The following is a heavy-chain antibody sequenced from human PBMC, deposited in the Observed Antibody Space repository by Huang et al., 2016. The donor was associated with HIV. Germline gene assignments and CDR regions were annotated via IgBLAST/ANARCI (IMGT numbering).Heavy chain of an antibody. V-gene: IGHV7-4-1*02. J-gene: IGHJ4*02. CDR2: INTKTGNP. Sequence: VQLVQSGSELKKPGASVKLSCWASGYNVTTYALNWVRQAPGQGLEWMGWINTKTGNPTYAQGFTGRFVFSLDTSVSTSYLQITGLKAEDTAVYYCARRWIQDYWGQGTLVTVSS. CDR1: GYNVTTYA. CDR3: ARRWIQDY. D-gene: IGHD5-18*01.